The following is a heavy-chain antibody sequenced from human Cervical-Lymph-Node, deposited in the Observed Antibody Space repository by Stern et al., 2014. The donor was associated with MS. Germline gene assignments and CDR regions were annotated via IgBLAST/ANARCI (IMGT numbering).Heavy chain of an antibody. D-gene: IGHD4-17*01. J-gene: IGHJ4*02. Sequence: VQLVQSGAEVKKPGASVKVSCKASGYTFTSYAMHWVRQAPGQRLEWMGWINAGNGNKKYSQKCKGRVTITRDTSASTAYMELSSLRSEDTAVYYCARERYGDYGDFDYWGQGTLVTVSS. CDR2: INAGNGNK. CDR1: GYTFTSYA. V-gene: IGHV1-3*01. CDR3: ARERYGDYGDFDY.